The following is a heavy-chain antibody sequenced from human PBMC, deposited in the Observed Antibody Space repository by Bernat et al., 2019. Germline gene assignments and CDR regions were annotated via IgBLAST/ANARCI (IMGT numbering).Heavy chain of an antibody. CDR1: GFTFSYHY. V-gene: IGHV3-72*01. CDR3: SRIKLVDRATITGRAFDI. D-gene: IGHD5-12*01. Sequence: EVQLVESGGSLVQPGGSLRLSCAASGFTFSYHYMDLVRQAPGKGLVGVGRIKNKANNYRTEYAASAKGRFTISSDDSKNSLYLQMNRLKTGGAAVYYCSRIKLVDRATITGRAFDIWGQGTMVTVS. CDR2: IKNKANNYRT. J-gene: IGHJ3*02.